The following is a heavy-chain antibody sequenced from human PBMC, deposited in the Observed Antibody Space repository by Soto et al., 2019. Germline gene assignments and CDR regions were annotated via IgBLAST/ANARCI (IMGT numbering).Heavy chain of an antibody. V-gene: IGHV3-30-3*01. D-gene: IGHD3-3*01. CDR3: AGSGITIFGVVIKAIPHDDYGMDV. CDR1: GFTFSSYA. CDR2: ISYDGSNK. J-gene: IGHJ6*02. Sequence: GGSLRLSCAASGFTFSSYAMHWVRQAPGKGLEWVAVISYDGSNKYYADSVKGRFTISRDNSKNTLYLQMNSLRAEDTAVYYCAGSGITIFGVVIKAIPHDDYGMDVWGQGTTVTVSS.